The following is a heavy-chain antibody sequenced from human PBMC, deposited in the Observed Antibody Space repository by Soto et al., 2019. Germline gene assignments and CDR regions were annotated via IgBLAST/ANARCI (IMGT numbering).Heavy chain of an antibody. CDR1: GGSFIGYY. V-gene: IGHV4-34*01. CDR2: INHSGST. D-gene: IGHD1-26*01. J-gene: IGHJ6*02. CDR3: AREREDRLYYYYYGMDV. Sequence: SETLSLTCAVYGGSFIGYYWSWIRQPPGKGLEWIGEINHSGSTNYNPSLKSRVTISVDTSKNQFSLKLSSVTAADTAVYYCAREREDRLYYYYYGMDVWGQGTTVTVSS.